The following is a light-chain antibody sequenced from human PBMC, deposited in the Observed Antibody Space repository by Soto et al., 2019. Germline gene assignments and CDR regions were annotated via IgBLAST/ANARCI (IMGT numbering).Light chain of an antibody. J-gene: IGLJ2*01. V-gene: IGLV2-14*01. CDR3: SSYTSSSTDVV. Sequence: QSALTQPASVSGSPGQSITISCTGTSSDVGGYNYVSWYQQHPGKAPKLMIYEVSNRPSGVSNRFSGSKSGNTASLTIFGLQAEDEADYYCSSYTSSSTDVVFGGGTKVTVL. CDR1: SSDVGGYNY. CDR2: EVS.